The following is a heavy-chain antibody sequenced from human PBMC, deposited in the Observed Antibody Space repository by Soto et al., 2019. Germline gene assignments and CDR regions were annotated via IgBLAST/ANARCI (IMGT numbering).Heavy chain of an antibody. Sequence: GGSLRLSCSASGFTFSEYSMHWVRQAPGKGLQYVSTISSDGDITYYADSVKGRFTISRDNSKNTLYLQMNSLRPEDTAVYYCVKVSTFYDILTGYYSTNCFDPWGQGTLVTVSS. V-gene: IGHV3-64D*06. CDR3: VKVSTFYDILTGYYSTNCFDP. CDR2: ISSDGDIT. J-gene: IGHJ5*02. CDR1: GFTFSEYS. D-gene: IGHD3-9*01.